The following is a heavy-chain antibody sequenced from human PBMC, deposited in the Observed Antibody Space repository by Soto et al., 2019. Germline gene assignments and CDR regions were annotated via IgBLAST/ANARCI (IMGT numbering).Heavy chain of an antibody. CDR1: GFTFSSYW. V-gene: IGHV3-7*01. CDR3: ARGWAMVRGVMRGYYFDY. D-gene: IGHD3-10*01. CDR2: IKQDGSEK. J-gene: IGHJ4*02. Sequence: GGSLRLSCAASGFTFSSYWMSWVRQAPGKGLEWVANIKQDGSEKYYVDSVKGRFTISRDNAKNSLYLQMNSLRAEDTAVYYCARGWAMVRGVMRGYYFDYWGQGTLVTVSS.